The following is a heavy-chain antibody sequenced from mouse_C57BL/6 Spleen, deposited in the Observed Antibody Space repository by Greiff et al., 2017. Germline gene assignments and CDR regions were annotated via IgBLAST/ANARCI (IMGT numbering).Heavy chain of an antibody. V-gene: IGHV1-80*01. Sequence: VQLQQSGAELVKPGASVKISCKASGYAFSSYWMNWVKQRPGKGLEWIGQIYPGDGDTNYNGKFKGKATLTADKSSSPAYMQLRSLTSEDSAVYVCSRYGNCFYAMDYWGQGTSVTVSS. J-gene: IGHJ4*01. CDR3: SRYGNCFYAMDY. D-gene: IGHD2-1*01. CDR1: GYAFSSYW. CDR2: IYPGDGDT.